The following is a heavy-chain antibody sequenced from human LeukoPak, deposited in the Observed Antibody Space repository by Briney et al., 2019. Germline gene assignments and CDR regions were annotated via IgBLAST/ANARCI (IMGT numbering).Heavy chain of an antibody. CDR3: ARDGLYYYGSGSYPTDY. Sequence: GGSLRLSCAASGFTFNDYGMSWVRQAPGKGLEWVSGINWNGGSTGYADSVKGRFTISRDNAKNSLFLQMNSLRAEDTAVYYCARDGLYYYGSGSYPTDYWGQGTLVTVSS. CDR1: GFTFNDYG. J-gene: IGHJ4*02. V-gene: IGHV3-20*04. D-gene: IGHD3-10*01. CDR2: INWNGGST.